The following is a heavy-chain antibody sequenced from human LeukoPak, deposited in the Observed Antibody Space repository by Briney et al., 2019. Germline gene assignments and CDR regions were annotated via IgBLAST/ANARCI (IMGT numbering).Heavy chain of an antibody. CDR3: VKDRGGSPFYGMDV. CDR1: GITLSNYG. CDR2: ISDGGGSR. Sequence: PGGSLRLSCAVSGITLSNYGMSWVRQAPGKGLEWVAGISDGGGSRNYADSVKGRFTVSRDNSRNTLYLPMNSLRAEDTAVYYCVKDRGGSPFYGMDVWGQGTTVTVSS. J-gene: IGHJ6*02. D-gene: IGHD1-26*01. V-gene: IGHV3-23*01.